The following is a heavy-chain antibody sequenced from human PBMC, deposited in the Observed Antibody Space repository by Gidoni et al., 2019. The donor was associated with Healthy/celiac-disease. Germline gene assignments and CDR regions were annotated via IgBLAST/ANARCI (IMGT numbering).Heavy chain of an antibody. CDR2: INHSGST. Sequence: QVQLQQWGAGLLKPSETLSLTCAVYGGSFSGSYWSWIRQPPGKGLEWIGEINHSGSTNYNPSLKSRVTISVDTSKNQFSLKLSSVTAADTAVYYCARGAAAGRGVFDYWGQGTLVTVSS. D-gene: IGHD6-13*01. CDR1: GGSFSGSY. J-gene: IGHJ4*02. V-gene: IGHV4-34*01. CDR3: ARGAAAGRGVFDY.